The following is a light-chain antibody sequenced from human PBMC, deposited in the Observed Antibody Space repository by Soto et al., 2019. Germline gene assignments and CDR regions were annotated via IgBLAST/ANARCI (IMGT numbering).Light chain of an antibody. J-gene: IGLJ1*01. CDR2: EGS. V-gene: IGLV2-23*01. CDR3: CSYAGSSTYV. CDR1: SSDVGSYNL. Sequence: SALTQPASVSGSPGQSITISCTGTSSDVGSYNLVSWYQQHPGKAPKLMIYEGSKRPSGVSNRFSGSKSGNTASLTISGLQAEDDADYYCCSYAGSSTYVFGTGTKLTVL.